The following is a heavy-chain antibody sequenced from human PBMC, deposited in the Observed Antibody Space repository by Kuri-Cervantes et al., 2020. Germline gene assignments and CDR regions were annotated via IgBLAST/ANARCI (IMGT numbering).Heavy chain of an antibody. V-gene: IGHV3-7*01. CDR2: INQDGSDK. Sequence: GESLKISCAASGFIFSNYWMSWVRQAPGKGLEWVTNINQDGSDKYYVDSVKGRFTISRDNAKNSLYLQMNSLRAEDTAVYYCTTGGYYGPGPDPVFWGQGTLVTVSS. J-gene: IGHJ4*02. CDR3: TTGGYYGPGPDPVF. D-gene: IGHD3-10*01. CDR1: GFIFSNYW.